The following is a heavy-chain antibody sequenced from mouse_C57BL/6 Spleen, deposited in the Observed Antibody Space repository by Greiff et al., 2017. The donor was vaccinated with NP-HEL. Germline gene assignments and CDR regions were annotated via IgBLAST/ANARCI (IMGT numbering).Heavy chain of an antibody. Sequence: VQVVESGPGLVQPSQSLSITCTVSGFSLTSYGVHWVRQSPGKGLEWLGVIWRGGSTDYNAAFMSRLSITKDNSKSQVFFKMNSLQADDTAIYYCAKYSNYSYAMDYWGQGTSVTVSS. D-gene: IGHD2-5*01. CDR2: IWRGGST. V-gene: IGHV2-5*01. CDR1: GFSLTSYG. CDR3: AKYSNYSYAMDY. J-gene: IGHJ4*01.